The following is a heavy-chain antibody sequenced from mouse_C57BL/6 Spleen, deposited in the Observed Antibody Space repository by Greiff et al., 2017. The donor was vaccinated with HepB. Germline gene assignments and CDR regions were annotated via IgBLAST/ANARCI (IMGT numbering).Heavy chain of an antibody. Sequence: QVQLQQPGAELVRPGTSVKLSCKASGYTFTSYWMHWVKQRPGQGLEWIGVIDPSDSYTNYNQKFKGKATLTVDTSSSTAHMQLSSLTSEDSAVYYCARKGVVATGAMDYWGQGTSVTVSS. CDR3: ARKGVVATGAMDY. V-gene: IGHV1-59*01. CDR2: IDPSDSYT. J-gene: IGHJ4*01. D-gene: IGHD1-1*01. CDR1: GYTFTSYW.